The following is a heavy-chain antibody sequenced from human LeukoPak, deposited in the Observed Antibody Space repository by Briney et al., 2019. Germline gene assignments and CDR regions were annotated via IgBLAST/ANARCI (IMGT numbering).Heavy chain of an antibody. D-gene: IGHD3-10*01. J-gene: IGHJ6*02. CDR2: INPNSGGT. CDR1: GYTFTGYY. CDR3: ARWFGELWDYYYGMDV. Sequence: ASVKVSCKASGYTFTGYYMHWVRQAPGQGLEWMGWINPNSGGTNYAQKLQGRVTMTTDTSTSTAYMELRSLRSDDTAVYYCARWFGELWDYYYGMDVWGQGTTVTVSS. V-gene: IGHV1-2*02.